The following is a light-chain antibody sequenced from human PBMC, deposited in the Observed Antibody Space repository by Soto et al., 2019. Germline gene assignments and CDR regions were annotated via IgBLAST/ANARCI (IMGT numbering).Light chain of an antibody. V-gene: IGLV2-14*01. CDR1: SSDVGAYNY. CDR2: DVS. J-gene: IGLJ2*01. CDR3: YSYTTSSTRV. Sequence: QSALTQPASVSGSPGQSITISCTGTSSDVGAYNYVSWYKQHPGKAPKLMIYDVSNRPSGVSNRFSGSKSGNTASLTISGLQAEDEADYYCYSYTTSSTRVFGGGTQLTVL.